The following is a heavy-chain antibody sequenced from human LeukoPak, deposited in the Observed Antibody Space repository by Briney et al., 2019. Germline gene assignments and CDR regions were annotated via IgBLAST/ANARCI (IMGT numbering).Heavy chain of an antibody. CDR1: GGSISSGSYY. CDR3: ARGGFGDFWSGYKSGPVDY. CDR2: IYTSGST. J-gene: IGHJ4*02. D-gene: IGHD3-3*01. Sequence: SQTLSLTCTVSGGSISSGSYYWSWFRQPAEKGLEWFGRIYTSGSTYYNPSLKSRVTISVDTSKNQFSLKLSSVTAADTAVYYCARGGFGDFWSGYKSGPVDYWGQGTLVTVSS. V-gene: IGHV4-61*02.